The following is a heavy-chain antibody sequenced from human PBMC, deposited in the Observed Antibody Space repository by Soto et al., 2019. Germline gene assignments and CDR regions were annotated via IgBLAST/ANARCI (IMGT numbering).Heavy chain of an antibody. V-gene: IGHV3-53*04. Sequence: GGSLRLSCVASGFSVSSNYMNWVRQAPGKGLEWVSVIYTDGSTYYADSVKGRFTISRHKSQNTLYLQMDGLRAEDTALYFCAKDSAGYCTSGGCHHNYFDLWGQGTLVTVSS. CDR2: IYTDGST. J-gene: IGHJ4*02. CDR1: GFSVSSNY. CDR3: AKDSAGYCTSGGCHHNYFDL. D-gene: IGHD2-8*01.